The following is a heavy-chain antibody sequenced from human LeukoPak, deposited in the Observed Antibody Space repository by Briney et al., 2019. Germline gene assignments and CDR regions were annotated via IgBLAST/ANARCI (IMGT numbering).Heavy chain of an antibody. CDR2: VSGYNGMA. CDR1: GYTFSSYN. V-gene: IGHV1-18*01. Sequence: ASVKVSCKASGYTFSSYNINWVRQAPGQGLEWVGWVSGYNGMANHAQRLQGRVTMTTDTSTTTAYTELRSLRSDDTAVYYCARSIASTYDAFDIWGQGTMVTVSS. J-gene: IGHJ3*02. D-gene: IGHD2-21*01. CDR3: ARSIASTYDAFDI.